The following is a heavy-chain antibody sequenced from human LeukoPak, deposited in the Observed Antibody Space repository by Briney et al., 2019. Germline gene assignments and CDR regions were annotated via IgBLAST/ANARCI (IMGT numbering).Heavy chain of an antibody. Sequence: PGGSLRLSCAASGFTFSSYGMHWVRQAPGKGLEWVAFIRYDGSNKYYADSVKGRFTISRDNAKNSLFLQMNSLRVEDTAVYFCARDRYYYNYEAFVWGRGAQVTVSS. V-gene: IGHV3-30*02. J-gene: IGHJ2*01. CDR1: GFTFSSYG. CDR3: ARDRYYYNYEAFV. D-gene: IGHD3-10*01. CDR2: IRYDGSNK.